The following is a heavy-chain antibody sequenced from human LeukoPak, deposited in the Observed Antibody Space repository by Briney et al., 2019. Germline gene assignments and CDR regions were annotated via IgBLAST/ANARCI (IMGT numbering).Heavy chain of an antibody. Sequence: SETLSLTFPVSGGSLLHRSYYWGGIRQPPRKGVEGVGSIFYSGCTFYNPSLKSRVTISVDTSKNQFSLKLSSVTAADTAVYYCARHPRGTWDRLGYCSGGSCPYFDFWGQGTLVTVSS. J-gene: IGHJ4*02. CDR3: ARHPRGTWDRLGYCSGGSCPYFDF. V-gene: IGHV4-39*01. CDR2: IFYSGCT. CDR1: GGSLLHRSYY. D-gene: IGHD2-15*01.